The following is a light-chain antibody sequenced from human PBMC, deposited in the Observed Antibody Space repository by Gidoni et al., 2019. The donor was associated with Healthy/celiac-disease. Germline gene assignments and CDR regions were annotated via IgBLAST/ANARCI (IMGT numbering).Light chain of an antibody. J-gene: IGLJ2*01. CDR1: SSNICNNY. Sequence: HSVLPPPPPVSSAPGQKVTTSCSGSSSNICNNYLSWYQQLPGTAPNLLIYDNNKRPSGIPDRFSGSKSGTSATLGITGLQTGDEADYHCGTWDSSLSAVVFGGGTKLTVL. V-gene: IGLV1-51*01. CDR3: GTWDSSLSAVV. CDR2: DNN.